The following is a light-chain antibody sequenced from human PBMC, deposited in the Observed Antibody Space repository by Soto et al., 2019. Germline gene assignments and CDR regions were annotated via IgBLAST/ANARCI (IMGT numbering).Light chain of an antibody. J-gene: IGKJ5*01. CDR3: QQYNNWPPIT. V-gene: IGKV2D-29*01. Sequence: IVITQTPLSLSVTPGQPASMSCKTSQSPLHSDGKTYLYWYLQRPGQPPQLLIYGASTRATDIPARFSGSGSGTEFTLTISSLQSEDFAVYYCQQYNNWPPITFGQGTRLEIK. CDR2: GAS. CDR1: QSPLHSDGKTY.